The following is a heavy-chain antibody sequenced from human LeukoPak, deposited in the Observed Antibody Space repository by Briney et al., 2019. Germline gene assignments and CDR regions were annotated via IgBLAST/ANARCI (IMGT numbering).Heavy chain of an antibody. Sequence: GRSLRLSCAASGFTFSSYAMHWVRQAPGKGLEWVAVISYDGSNKYYADSVKGRFTISRDNSKNTLYLQMNSLRAEDTAVYYCARDGSSSSWHGYNWFDPWGQGTLVTVSS. D-gene: IGHD6-13*01. CDR1: GFTFSSYA. J-gene: IGHJ5*02. CDR2: ISYDGSNK. V-gene: IGHV3-30-3*01. CDR3: ARDGSSSSWHGYNWFDP.